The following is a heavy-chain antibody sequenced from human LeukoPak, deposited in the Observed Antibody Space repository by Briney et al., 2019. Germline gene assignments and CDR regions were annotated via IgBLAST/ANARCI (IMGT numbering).Heavy chain of an antibody. D-gene: IGHD2-15*01. J-gene: IGHJ4*02. CDR3: ASGLGYCSGGSCYSSFTYDY. CDR1: GGSFSGYY. Sequence: SETLSLTCAVYGGSFSGYYWSWIRQPPGKGLEWIGEINHSGSTNYNPSLKSRVTISVDTSKNQFSLKLSSVAAADTAVYYCASGLGYCSGGSCYSSFTYDYWGQGTLVTVSS. V-gene: IGHV4-34*01. CDR2: INHSGST.